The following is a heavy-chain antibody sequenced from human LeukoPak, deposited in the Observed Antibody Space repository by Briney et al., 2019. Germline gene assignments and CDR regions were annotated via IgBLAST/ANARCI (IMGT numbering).Heavy chain of an antibody. D-gene: IGHD6-6*01. Sequence: PGGSLRLSCAASGFTFSDYNMSWMRQAPGKGLEWVSYISGSGDTKYYADSVKGRFTISRDNAKNSLYVQMNSLRAEDTAVYYCARAARPFVGDWRQGTLVTVSS. CDR1: GFTFSDYN. CDR3: ARAARPFVGD. J-gene: IGHJ4*02. V-gene: IGHV3-11*01. CDR2: ISGSGDTK.